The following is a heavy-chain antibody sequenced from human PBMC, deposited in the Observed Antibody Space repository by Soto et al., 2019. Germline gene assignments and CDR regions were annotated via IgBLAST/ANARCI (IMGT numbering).Heavy chain of an antibody. CDR3: ARENNVLPGGYFDY. V-gene: IGHV4-59*12. J-gene: IGHJ4*02. CDR1: GDSISNYY. Sequence: SETLSLTCTVSGDSISNYYWAWIRQPPGKGLEWIGYVHSNGNTHHNPSLKSRVTISMDTSKNQFSLNLSSVTAADTAVYYCARENNVLPGGYFDYWGQGTLVTVSS. CDR2: VHSNGNT. D-gene: IGHD3-10*01.